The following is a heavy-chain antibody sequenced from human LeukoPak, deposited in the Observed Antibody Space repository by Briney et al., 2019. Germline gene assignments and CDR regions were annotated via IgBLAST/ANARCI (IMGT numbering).Heavy chain of an antibody. CDR1: GGSFSGYY. CDR2: INHSGST. CDR3: AKDPLVGARGFDY. Sequence: PSETLSLTCAVYGGSFSGYYWSWIRQPPGKGLEWIGEINHSGSTNYNPSLKSRVTISVDTSKNQFSLKLSSVTAEDTAVYYCAKDPLVGARGFDYWGQGTLVTVSS. J-gene: IGHJ4*02. D-gene: IGHD1-26*01. V-gene: IGHV4-34*01.